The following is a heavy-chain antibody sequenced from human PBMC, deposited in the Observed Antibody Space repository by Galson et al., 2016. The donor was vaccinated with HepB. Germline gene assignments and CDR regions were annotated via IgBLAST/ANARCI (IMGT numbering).Heavy chain of an antibody. Sequence: SVKVSCKAFGGTFSSYPISWVRQAPGQGLGWMGSFVPIFGTPNYAQRLQGRVTIMLDESTSPAYMELSRLRSEDTAVYYCAGEFTFGGVIATGFDVWGQGTMVTVSS. V-gene: IGHV1-69*13. J-gene: IGHJ3*01. D-gene: IGHD3-16*02. CDR3: AGEFTFGGVIATGFDV. CDR1: GGTFSSYP. CDR2: FVPIFGTP.